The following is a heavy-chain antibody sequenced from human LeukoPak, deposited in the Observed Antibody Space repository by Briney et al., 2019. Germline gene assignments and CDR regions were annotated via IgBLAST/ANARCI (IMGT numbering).Heavy chain of an antibody. Sequence: PGTSLRLSCAASGFTFNAYAMHWVRQSPGKGLEWVAVISYDGSSANYADSVGGRFTVSRDNSKNIVYLELQTLTTDDTAVFYCARDWGDLLAFGPWGQGTLVIVSS. J-gene: IGHJ5*02. CDR3: ARDWGDLLAFGP. CDR1: GFTFNAYA. V-gene: IGHV3-30*03. D-gene: IGHD3-3*01. CDR2: ISYDGSSA.